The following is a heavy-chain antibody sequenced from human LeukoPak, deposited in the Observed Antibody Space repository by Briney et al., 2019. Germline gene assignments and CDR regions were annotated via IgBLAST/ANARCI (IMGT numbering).Heavy chain of an antibody. J-gene: IGHJ5*02. CDR2: ISSSCSTI. CDR3: EASSTRYNWFDP. CDR1: GFTFSSYE. D-gene: IGHD2-2*01. Sequence: PGGSRRLSCAASGFTFSSYEMNWVRQAPGKGLEWVSYISSSCSTIYYADSVKGRFTISRDNAKNSLYLQMNSLRAEDTAVYYCEASSTRYNWFDPWGQGTLVTVSS. V-gene: IGHV3-48*03.